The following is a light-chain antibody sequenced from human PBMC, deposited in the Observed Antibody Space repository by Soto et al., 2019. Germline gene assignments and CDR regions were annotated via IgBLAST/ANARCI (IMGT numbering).Light chain of an antibody. CDR3: GTWDSSLSARV. CDR2: ENN. J-gene: IGLJ1*01. CDR1: SSNIGNNY. Sequence: QSALTQPPSVSAAPGQKVTISCSGSSSNIGNNYVSWYQQLPGTAPKLLIYENNKRPSGIPDRFSGSKSGTSATLGITGLQTGDEADYYCGTWDSSLSARVSGTGTRSPS. V-gene: IGLV1-51*02.